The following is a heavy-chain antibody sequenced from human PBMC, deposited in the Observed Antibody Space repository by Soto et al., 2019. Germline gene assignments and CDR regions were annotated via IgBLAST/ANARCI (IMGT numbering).Heavy chain of an antibody. CDR1: GFIISDYG. D-gene: IGHD1-1*01. Sequence: EVQLLDSGGGLVQPGGSLRLSCAVSGFIISDYGVTWVRQAPGKGLEWVSGFSGGGGGTFYADSVKGRFTISRDDTKNTAYLQMNSLGAEDTAVYYCVRWNGFGDRWGQGTLVTVSS. V-gene: IGHV3-23*01. J-gene: IGHJ5*02. CDR3: VRWNGFGDR. CDR2: FSGGGGGT.